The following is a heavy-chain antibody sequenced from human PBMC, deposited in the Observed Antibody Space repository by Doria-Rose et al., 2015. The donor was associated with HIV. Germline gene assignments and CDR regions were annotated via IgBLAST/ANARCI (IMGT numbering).Heavy chain of an antibody. Sequence: QVQLVQSGPVLVKPTETLTLTCTVSGVSLSSPGMGVSWIRQPPGKALGWLANIFSDDERSYKTSLKSRPTISRGTSKSQVVLTMTDMDPVDTATYYCARIKSSRWYHKYYFDFWGQGTLVIVSA. CDR2: IFSDDER. V-gene: IGHV2-26*01. CDR3: ARIKSSRWYHKYYFDF. J-gene: IGHJ4*02. D-gene: IGHD6-13*01. CDR1: GVSLSSPGMG.